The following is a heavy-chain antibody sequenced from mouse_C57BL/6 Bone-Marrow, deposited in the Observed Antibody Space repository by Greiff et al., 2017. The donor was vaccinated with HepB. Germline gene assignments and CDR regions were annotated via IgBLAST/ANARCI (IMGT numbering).Heavy chain of an antibody. Sequence: EVKVEESGGGLVKPGGSLKLSCAASGFTFSSYAMSWVRQTPEKRLEWVATISDGGSYTYYPDNVKGRFTISRDNAKNNLYLQMSHLKSEDTAMYYCASPPYDYDEENAWFAYWGQGTLVTVSA. CDR3: ASPPYDYDEENAWFAY. D-gene: IGHD2-4*01. J-gene: IGHJ3*01. CDR2: ISDGGSYT. CDR1: GFTFSSYA. V-gene: IGHV5-4*03.